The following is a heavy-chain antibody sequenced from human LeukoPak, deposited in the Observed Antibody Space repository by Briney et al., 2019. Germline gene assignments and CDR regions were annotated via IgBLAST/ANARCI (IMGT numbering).Heavy chain of an antibody. D-gene: IGHD5-18*01. V-gene: IGHV4-34*01. Sequence: SETLSLTCAVYGGSFGGYYWSWIRQPPGKGLEWIGEINHSGSTNYNPSLKSRVTISVDTPKNQFSLKLSSVTAADTAVYYCARGRRGYTYGYGTFDPWGQGTLVTVSS. CDR1: GGSFGGYY. J-gene: IGHJ5*02. CDR2: INHSGST. CDR3: ARGRRGYTYGYGTFDP.